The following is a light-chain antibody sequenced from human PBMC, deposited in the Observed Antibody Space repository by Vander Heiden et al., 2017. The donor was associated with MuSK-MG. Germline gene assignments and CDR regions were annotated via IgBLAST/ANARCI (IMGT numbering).Light chain of an antibody. J-gene: IGKJ2*01. Sequence: DIVMIQYPDSLSVSLGYRATINCKSSQSVLYSSNNKNYLAWYQQKPGQPPKLLIYWASTRESGVPDRFSGNGSGTDFTLTISSLQAEDVAVYYCQQYYSTPRTFGQGTKLEIK. V-gene: IGKV4-1*01. CDR3: QQYYSTPRT. CDR2: WAS. CDR1: QSVLYSSNNKNY.